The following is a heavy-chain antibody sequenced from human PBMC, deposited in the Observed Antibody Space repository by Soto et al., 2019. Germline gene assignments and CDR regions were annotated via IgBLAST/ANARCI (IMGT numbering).Heavy chain of an antibody. CDR2: ISTYNGDT. CDR3: ARERAPISRCAY. J-gene: IGHJ4*02. V-gene: IGHV1-18*04. D-gene: IGHD1-20*01. CDR1: GHTFNSYR. Sequence: QGQLVQSGGEVKEPGASVRVSCKASGHTFNSYRLTWLRQAPVPGLAWMGWISTYNGDTRSAQKVQGRATMTSVSSAIAASMEVRRLRSDDTVVYECARERAPISRCAYWGQVNLCTVSS.